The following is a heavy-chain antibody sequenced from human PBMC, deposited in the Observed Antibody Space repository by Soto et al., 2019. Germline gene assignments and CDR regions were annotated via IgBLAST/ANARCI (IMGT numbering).Heavy chain of an antibody. J-gene: IGHJ4*02. CDR2: ISYDGSNK. CDR1: GFTFSSYG. Sequence: GGSLRLSCAASGFTFSSYGMHWVRQAQGKGLEWVAVISYDGSNKYYADSVKGRFTISRDNSKNTLYLQMNSLRAEDTAVYYCAKDESSGFLDYWGQGTLVTVSS. CDR3: AKDESSGFLDY. D-gene: IGHD6-19*01. V-gene: IGHV3-30*18.